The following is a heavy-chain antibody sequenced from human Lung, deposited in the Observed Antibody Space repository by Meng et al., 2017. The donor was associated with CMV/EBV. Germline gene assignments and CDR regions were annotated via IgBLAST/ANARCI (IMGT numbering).Heavy chain of an antibody. CDR1: GFTFSSYS. Sequence: SCAASGFTFSSYSLHXVRQAPGKGLEWVAVISYDGSNKYYADSVKGRFTISRDNSKNTLYLQMNSLRAEDKAVYYCARDPLSSRYYDFWSGYGGYYYYGMDVXGQGXTVTVSS. J-gene: IGHJ6*02. D-gene: IGHD3-3*01. CDR3: ARDPLSSRYYDFWSGYGGYYYYGMDV. V-gene: IGHV3-30-3*01. CDR2: ISYDGSNK.